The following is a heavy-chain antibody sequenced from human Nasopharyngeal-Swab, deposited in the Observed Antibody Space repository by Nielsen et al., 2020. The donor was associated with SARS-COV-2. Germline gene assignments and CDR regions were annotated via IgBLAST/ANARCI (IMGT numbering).Heavy chain of an antibody. CDR2: ISAYNGNT. CDR1: GYTFTSYG. Sequence: ASVKVSCKASGYTFTSYGISWVRQAPGQGLEWMGWISAYNGNTNYAQKLQGRVTMTTDTSTSTAYMELRSLRSDDTAVYYCAREYMSYCSSTSCYGGNYYYYYMDVWGKGTTVTVSS. CDR3: AREYMSYCSSTSCYGGNYYYYYMDV. J-gene: IGHJ6*03. D-gene: IGHD2-2*01. V-gene: IGHV1-18*01.